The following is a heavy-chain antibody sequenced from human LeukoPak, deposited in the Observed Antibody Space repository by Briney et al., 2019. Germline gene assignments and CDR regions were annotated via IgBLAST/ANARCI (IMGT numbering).Heavy chain of an antibody. J-gene: IGHJ4*02. Sequence: SSETLSLTCTVSGGSISSSSYYWGWIRQPPGKGLEWIGSNYYSGSTYSNPSLKSRVTISVDTSKNQFSLKLSSVTAADTAVYYCARYHQGFDDYWGQGTLVTVSS. V-gene: IGHV4-39*07. CDR1: GGSISSSSYY. CDR2: NYYSGST. CDR3: ARYHQGFDDY. D-gene: IGHD3-9*01.